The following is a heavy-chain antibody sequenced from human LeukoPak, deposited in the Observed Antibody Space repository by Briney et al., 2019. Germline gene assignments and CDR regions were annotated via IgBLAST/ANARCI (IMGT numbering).Heavy chain of an antibody. CDR3: ARGGIAAAVFDY. Sequence: ETLSLTCTVSGGSISSGGYYWSWVRQAPGKGLEWVANIKQDGSEKYYVDSVKGRFTISRDNAKNSLFLQMNSLRAEDTAVYYCARGGIAAAVFDYWGQGTLVTVSS. J-gene: IGHJ4*02. V-gene: IGHV3-7*03. D-gene: IGHD6-13*01. CDR1: GGSISSGGYY. CDR2: IKQDGSEK.